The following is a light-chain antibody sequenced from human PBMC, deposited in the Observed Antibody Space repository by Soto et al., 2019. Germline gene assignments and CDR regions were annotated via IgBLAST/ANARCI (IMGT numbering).Light chain of an antibody. CDR3: QQYGSSPLA. J-gene: IGKJ3*01. CDR1: QSVSSNY. Sequence: EIVLTQSPGTLSLSPGERATLSCRASQSVSSNYLAWYQQKPGQAPRLLIYGASSRATGIPDRFSGSGSGTDFTLTISRLEPEDFAAYYCQQYGSSPLAFGPGTKVDIK. V-gene: IGKV3-20*01. CDR2: GAS.